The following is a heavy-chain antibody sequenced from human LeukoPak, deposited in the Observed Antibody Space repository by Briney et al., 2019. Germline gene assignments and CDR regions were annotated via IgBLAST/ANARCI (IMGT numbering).Heavy chain of an antibody. Sequence: GGSLRLSCAVYGITFSNAWIRWVRQAPGKGLEWVGRINTKSDGETTDYAAPVKGRFTISRDGSKDTLFLQMSSLRTEDTAMYYCTAGHYSNLWGQGTLVTVSS. CDR1: GITFSNAW. CDR3: TAGHYSNL. D-gene: IGHD2-2*01. V-gene: IGHV3-15*01. J-gene: IGHJ5*02. CDR2: INTKSDGETT.